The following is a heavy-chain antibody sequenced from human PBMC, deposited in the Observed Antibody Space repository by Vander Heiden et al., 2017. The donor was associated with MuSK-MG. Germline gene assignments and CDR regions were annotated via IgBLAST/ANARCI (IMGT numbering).Heavy chain of an antibody. Sequence: EVQLVQSAAEVKKPGDSVKISCKTSGYNLPDFCIGWVRQLPGKGLEWMGIVYPGDSDTRYSPSFQGQVTISADKSIDTAYLQWSRLKAADTAIYFCVRQCLEWQYFDAWGQGTLVTVSS. CDR1: GYNLPDFC. J-gene: IGHJ4*02. V-gene: IGHV5-51*01. D-gene: IGHD3-3*01. CDR2: VYPGDSDT. CDR3: VRQCLEWQYFDA.